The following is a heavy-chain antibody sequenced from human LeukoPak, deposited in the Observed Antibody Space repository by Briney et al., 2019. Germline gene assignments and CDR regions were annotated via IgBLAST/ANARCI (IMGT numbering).Heavy chain of an antibody. V-gene: IGHV4-39*01. Sequence: SETLSLTCSVSGGSIGRSSYYWGWTRQPPGKGLEWIGSIYYSGGTYYNPSLRSRVTISVDTSRNQFSLKLGSVTAADTAVYYCARHGSIATGAFTYWGQGTLVTVSS. J-gene: IGHJ4*02. CDR1: GGSIGRSSYY. CDR2: IYYSGGT. CDR3: ARHGSIATGAFTY. D-gene: IGHD6-13*01.